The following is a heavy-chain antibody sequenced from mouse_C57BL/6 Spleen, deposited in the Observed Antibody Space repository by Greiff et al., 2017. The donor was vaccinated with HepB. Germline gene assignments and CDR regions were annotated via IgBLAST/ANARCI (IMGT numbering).Heavy chain of an antibody. D-gene: IGHD2-4*01. J-gene: IGHJ3*01. CDR2: IDPSDSET. Sequence: VQLQQPGAELVRPGSSVKLSCKASGYTFTSYWMHWVKQRPIQGLEWIGNIDPSDSETHYNQKFKDKATLTVDKSSSTAYMQLSSLTSEDSAVYYCARPSYDYDGAWFAYWGQGTLVTVSA. CDR3: ARPSYDYDGAWFAY. V-gene: IGHV1-52*01. CDR1: GYTFTSYW.